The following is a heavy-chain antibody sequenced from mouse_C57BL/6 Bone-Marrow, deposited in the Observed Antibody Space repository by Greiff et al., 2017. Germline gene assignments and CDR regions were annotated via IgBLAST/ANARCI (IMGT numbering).Heavy chain of an antibody. CDR2: IDPETGGT. J-gene: IGHJ2*01. Sequence: QVQLQQSGAELVRPGASVTLSCKASGYTFTDYEMHWVKQTPVHGLEWIGAIDPETGGTAYNQKFKGKAILTADKSSSTAYMELRSLTSEDSAVYYCTRSPLYYGSCYHFDYWGQGTTLTVSS. D-gene: IGHD1-1*01. V-gene: IGHV1-15*01. CDR1: GYTFTDYE. CDR3: TRSPLYYGSCYHFDY.